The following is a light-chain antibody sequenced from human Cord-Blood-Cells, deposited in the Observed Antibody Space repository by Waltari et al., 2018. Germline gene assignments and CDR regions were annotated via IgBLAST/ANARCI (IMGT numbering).Light chain of an antibody. V-gene: IGKV3-15*01. CDR1: QSVSSN. CDR2: GAS. Sequence: EIVMKQSTAPMSVSPGASATLSCRASQSVSSNVAWYQQKTGQAPRLLIYGASTRATGIPARFSGSWSGTEFTLTISSLQSEDFAGYYCQQYNNWPPFTFGPGTKVDIK. J-gene: IGKJ3*01. CDR3: QQYNNWPPFT.